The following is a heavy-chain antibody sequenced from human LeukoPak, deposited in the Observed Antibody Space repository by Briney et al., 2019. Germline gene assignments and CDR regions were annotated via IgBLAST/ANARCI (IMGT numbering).Heavy chain of an antibody. V-gene: IGHV4-59*01. CDR1: GGSISSYY. Sequence: SETLSLTCTVSGGSISSYYWSWIRQPPGKGLGWIGYIYYSGSTNYNPSLKSRVTISVDTSKNQFSLKLSSVTAADTAVYYCARGQWLVAGRYYFDYWGQGTLVTVSS. D-gene: IGHD6-19*01. CDR2: IYYSGST. J-gene: IGHJ4*02. CDR3: ARGQWLVAGRYYFDY.